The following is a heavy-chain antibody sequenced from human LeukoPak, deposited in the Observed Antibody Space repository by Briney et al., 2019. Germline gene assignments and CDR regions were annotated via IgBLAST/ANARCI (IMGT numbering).Heavy chain of an antibody. Sequence: ASVKVSCKASGYTFTGYYMHWVRQAPGQGLEWMGWINPNSGGTNYAQKFQGRVTMTRDTSISTAYMELSRLRSDDTAVYYCARDYYDSSCYYRQKTPPGGYWGQGTLVTVSS. CDR3: ARDYYDSSCYYRQKTPPGGY. CDR2: INPNSGGT. D-gene: IGHD3-22*01. CDR1: GYTFTGYY. V-gene: IGHV1-2*02. J-gene: IGHJ4*02.